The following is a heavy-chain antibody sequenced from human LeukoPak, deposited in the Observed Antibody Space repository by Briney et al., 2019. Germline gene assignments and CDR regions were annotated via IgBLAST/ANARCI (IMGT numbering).Heavy chain of an antibody. V-gene: IGHV3-21*01. Sequence: GGSLRLSCAASGFTFSSYSMNWVREARGKGLEWVSSISSSSSYIYYADSVKGRFTISRDNAKNSLYLQMNSLRAEDTAVYYCARDTIAAHPFDYWGQGTLVTVSS. J-gene: IGHJ4*02. CDR1: GFTFSSYS. CDR2: ISSSSSYI. D-gene: IGHD6-6*01. CDR3: ARDTIAAHPFDY.